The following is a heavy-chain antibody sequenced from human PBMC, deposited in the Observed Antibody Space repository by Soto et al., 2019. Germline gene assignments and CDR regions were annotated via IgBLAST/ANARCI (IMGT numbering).Heavy chain of an antibody. V-gene: IGHV3-30*18. J-gene: IGHJ6*02. CDR1: GFTFSAYG. CDR3: AKVTFSGDYYYSYGMDV. Sequence: QEKLVESGGGVVQPGRSLRLSCAASGFTFSAYGMHWVRQAPGKGLEWVTVISYDGSSKYYADSVKGRFIVSRDYSKNTLYLQMNSLRPEDTAVYYCAKVTFSGDYYYSYGMDVWGQGTTVTVSS. CDR2: ISYDGSSK. D-gene: IGHD1-26*01.